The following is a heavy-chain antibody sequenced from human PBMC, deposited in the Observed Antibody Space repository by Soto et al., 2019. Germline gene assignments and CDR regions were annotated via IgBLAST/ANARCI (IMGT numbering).Heavy chain of an antibody. D-gene: IGHD3-22*01. J-gene: IGHJ4*02. Sequence: SVKVSCKASGGTFSSYAISWVRQAPGQGXEWMGGIIPIFGTANYAQKFQGRVTITADESTSTAYMELSSLRSEDTAVYYCARGYVTNYYDSSGYYFDYWGQGTLVTVSS. V-gene: IGHV1-69*13. CDR1: GGTFSSYA. CDR3: ARGYVTNYYDSSGYYFDY. CDR2: IIPIFGTA.